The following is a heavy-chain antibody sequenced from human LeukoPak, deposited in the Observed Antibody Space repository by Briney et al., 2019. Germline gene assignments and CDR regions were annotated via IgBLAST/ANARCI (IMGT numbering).Heavy chain of an antibody. CDR2: INHSGST. D-gene: IGHD5-18*01. V-gene: IGHV4-34*01. Sequence: SETLSLTCAVYGGSFSGDYWSWIRQPPGKRLEWIGEINHSGSTNYSPSLKSRVTISVDTSKNQFSLKLSSVTAADTAVYYCAIVPSVPYSYGRAVFDYWGQGTLVTVSS. J-gene: IGHJ4*02. CDR1: GGSFSGDY. CDR3: AIVPSVPYSYGRAVFDY.